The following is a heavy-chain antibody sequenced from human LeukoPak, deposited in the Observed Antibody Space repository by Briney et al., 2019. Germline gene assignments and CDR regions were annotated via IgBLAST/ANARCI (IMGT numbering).Heavy chain of an antibody. Sequence: RGSLRLSCAGSGFTGSSNYMSWVRQAPGKGLEWVSIIYSAGSTYYADSVRGRFTISRDSSKNTVCLQMNSLRAEDTAVYYCASGGLGARKYYSDPFHYWGQGTLVTVSS. J-gene: IGHJ4*02. CDR3: ASGGLGARKYYSDPFHY. V-gene: IGHV3-53*01. CDR1: GFTGSSNY. D-gene: IGHD3-10*01. CDR2: IYSAGST.